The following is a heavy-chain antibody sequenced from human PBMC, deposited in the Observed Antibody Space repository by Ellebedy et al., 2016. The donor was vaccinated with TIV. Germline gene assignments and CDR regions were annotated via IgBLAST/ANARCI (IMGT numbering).Heavy chain of an antibody. CDR3: ARAVGGSSSL. V-gene: IGHV3-7*03. CDR2: INQDGSEK. D-gene: IGHD6-13*01. CDR1: GFTLSSYW. Sequence: GESLKISCAASGFTLSSYWMSWVRQAPGKGLEWVANINQDGSEKYYVDSEKGRFSISRDNAKNSLYLQMNSLRAEDTAVYYCARAVGGSSSLWGQGTLVTVSS. J-gene: IGHJ4*02.